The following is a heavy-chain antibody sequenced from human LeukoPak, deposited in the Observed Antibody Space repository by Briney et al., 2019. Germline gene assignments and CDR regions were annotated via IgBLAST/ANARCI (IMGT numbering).Heavy chain of an antibody. V-gene: IGHV1-18*01. CDR2: ISAYNGNT. D-gene: IGHD3-22*01. Sequence: ASVTVSCTASGYTFTSYGISWVRQAPGQGLEWMGWISAYNGNTNYAQKLQGRVTMTTDTSTSTAYMELRSLRSDDTAVYYCARDTRYYDSSGYLPFDYWGQGTLVTVSS. CDR1: GYTFTSYG. CDR3: ARDTRYYDSSGYLPFDY. J-gene: IGHJ4*02.